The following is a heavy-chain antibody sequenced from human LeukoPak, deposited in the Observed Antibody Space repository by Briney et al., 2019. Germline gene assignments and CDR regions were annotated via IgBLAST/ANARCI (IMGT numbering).Heavy chain of an antibody. CDR2: IYPGDSDT. J-gene: IGHJ4*02. CDR1: GYSFTSFS. D-gene: IGHD3-10*01. CDR3: ARRGITMVRGVTVNFDY. V-gene: IGHV5-51*03. Sequence: GRSLKISCKGSGYSFTSFSIGWVRQMPGKGLEWMGIIYPGDSDTRYSPSFQGLVTISADKSISTAYLQWSSLKASDTAMYHCARRGITMVRGVTVNFDYWGQGTLVTVSS.